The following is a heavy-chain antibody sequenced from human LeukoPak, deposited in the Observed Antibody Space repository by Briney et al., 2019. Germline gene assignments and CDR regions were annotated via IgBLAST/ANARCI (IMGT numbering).Heavy chain of an antibody. CDR1: GYTFTSYD. D-gene: IGHD3-3*01. CDR3: ATGPKRFLEWLQNYYYYYGMDV. J-gene: IGHJ6*02. CDR2: MNPNSGNT. V-gene: IGHV1-8*01. Sequence: RRASVKVSCKASGYTFTSYDINWVRQATGQGLEWMGWMNPNSGNTGYAQKFQGRVTMTRNTSISTAYMELSSLRSEDTAVYYCATGPKRFLEWLQNYYYYYGMDVWGQGTTVTVSS.